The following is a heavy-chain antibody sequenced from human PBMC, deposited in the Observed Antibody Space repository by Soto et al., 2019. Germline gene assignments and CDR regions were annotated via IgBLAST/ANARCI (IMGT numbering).Heavy chain of an antibody. D-gene: IGHD3-9*01. CDR2: IYYSGST. CDR1: GGSISSSSYY. CDR3: ARQGSGVLRYFDWLFQYYFDY. V-gene: IGHV4-39*01. J-gene: IGHJ4*02. Sequence: SETLSLTCTVSGGSISSSSYYWGWIRQPPGKGLEWIGSIYYSGSTYYNPSLKSRVTTSVDTSKNQFSLKLSSVTAADTAVYCCARQGSGVLRYFDWLFQYYFDYWGQGTLVTVSS.